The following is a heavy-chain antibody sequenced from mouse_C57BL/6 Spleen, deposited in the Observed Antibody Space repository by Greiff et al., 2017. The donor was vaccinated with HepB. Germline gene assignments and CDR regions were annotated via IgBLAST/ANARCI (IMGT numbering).Heavy chain of an antibody. CDR1: GYTFTSYW. J-gene: IGHJ3*01. CDR2: IDPSDSYT. CDR3: ARTPYYSNPWFAY. V-gene: IGHV1-50*01. Sequence: VKLQQPGAELVKPGASVKLSCKASGYTFTSYWMQWVKQRPGQGLEWIGEIDPSDSYTNYNQKFKGKATLTVDTSSSTAYMQLSSLTSEDSAVYYCARTPYYSNPWFAYWGQGTLVTVSA. D-gene: IGHD2-5*01.